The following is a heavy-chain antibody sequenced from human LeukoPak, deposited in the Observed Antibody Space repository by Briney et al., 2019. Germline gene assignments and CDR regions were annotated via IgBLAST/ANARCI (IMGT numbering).Heavy chain of an antibody. J-gene: IGHJ4*02. Sequence: PGGSLRRSCEASGFTFSSYWMHWLRQAPGKELMWFSRINSDGRSTNYADSVKGRFTISRDNAKNTLYLQMNSLRAEDTAVYYCASLSPARGATNGDYWGQGTLVTVSS. D-gene: IGHD3-10*01. V-gene: IGHV3-74*01. CDR3: ASLSPARGATNGDY. CDR2: INSDGRST. CDR1: GFTFSSYW.